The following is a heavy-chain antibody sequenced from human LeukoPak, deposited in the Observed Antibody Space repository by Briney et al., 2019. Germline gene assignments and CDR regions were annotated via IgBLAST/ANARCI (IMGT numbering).Heavy chain of an antibody. D-gene: IGHD3-10*01. Sequence: SETLSLTCTVSGGSNSSGSYYWSWIRQPAGKGLEWIGRIYTSGSTNYNPSLKSRVTISVDTSKNQFSLELRSVTAADTAVYYCARGYGSGSPSAYYFDYWGQGTLVTVSS. CDR3: ARGYGSGSPSAYYFDY. CDR2: IYTSGST. V-gene: IGHV4-61*02. CDR1: GGSNSSGSYY. J-gene: IGHJ4*02.